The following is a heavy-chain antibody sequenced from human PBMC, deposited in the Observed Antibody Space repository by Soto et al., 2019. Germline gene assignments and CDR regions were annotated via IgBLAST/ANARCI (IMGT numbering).Heavy chain of an antibody. D-gene: IGHD2-15*01. J-gene: IGHJ5*02. Sequence: XSEHVSYLDSGYSLHELSFQWVRQDPGKGLEWMGGFDPEDGETIYAQKFQGRVTMTEDTSTDTAYMELSSLRSEDTAVYDCATGYWSGGSCYSSCFDPWGQGTLVTVSS. CDR1: GYSLHELS. CDR2: FDPEDGET. V-gene: IGHV1-24*01. CDR3: ATGYWSGGSCYSSCFDP.